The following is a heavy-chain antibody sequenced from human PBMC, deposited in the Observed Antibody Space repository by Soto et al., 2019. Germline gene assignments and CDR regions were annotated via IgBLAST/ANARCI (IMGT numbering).Heavy chain of an antibody. J-gene: IGHJ4*02. D-gene: IGHD6-13*01. CDR1: GGSISSYF. Sequence: QVQLQESGPGLLKPSETLSLTCTVSGGSISSYFYIWVRQPPGKGLEWIGSVYYTGTTDYNPSLRSRVTISVDTSKSQVSLNLRSVTAADTAVYYCARDLAAVPRAFDNCGRGTLVTVSS. CDR2: VYYTGTT. V-gene: IGHV4-59*01. CDR3: ARDLAAVPRAFDN.